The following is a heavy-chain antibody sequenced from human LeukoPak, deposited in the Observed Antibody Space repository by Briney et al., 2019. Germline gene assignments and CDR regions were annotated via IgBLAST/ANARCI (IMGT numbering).Heavy chain of an antibody. CDR2: ISGSGGSA. Sequence: GRSLRLSCAASGFTFSSYAMNWVRQAPGKGLEWVSAISGSGGSAYYADSVKGRFTISRDNSKNTLYLQMNSLRAEDTAVYYCAKDGEMATIDYWGQGTLVTVSS. V-gene: IGHV3-23*01. J-gene: IGHJ4*02. D-gene: IGHD5-24*01. CDR1: GFTFSSYA. CDR3: AKDGEMATIDY.